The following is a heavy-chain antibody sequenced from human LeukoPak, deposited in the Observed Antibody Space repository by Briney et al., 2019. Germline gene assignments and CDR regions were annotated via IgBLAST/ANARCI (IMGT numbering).Heavy chain of an antibody. CDR2: IKSKTDDGTT. CDR3: ITGRRYYDSSGYYPYYFDY. CDR1: GFTFSFAA. Sequence: PGGSLRLSCAASGFTFSFAAMTWVRQGPGKGLEWVGRIKSKTDDGTTDYAAPVKGRFTISRDDSKNTLYLQMNSLKTEDTAVYYCITGRRYYDSSGYYPYYFDYWGQGTLVTVSS. D-gene: IGHD3-22*01. V-gene: IGHV3-15*01. J-gene: IGHJ4*02.